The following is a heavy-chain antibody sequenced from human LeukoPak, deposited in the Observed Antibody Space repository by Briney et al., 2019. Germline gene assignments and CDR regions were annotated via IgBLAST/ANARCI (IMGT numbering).Heavy chain of an antibody. CDR3: ARVLYYYYYMDV. Sequence: SETLSLTCTVSGGSISSSSYYWGWIRQPPGKGLEWIGSIYYSGSTYYNPSLKSRVTISVDTSKNQFSPKLSSVTAADTAVYYCARVLYYYYYMDVWGKGTTVTVSS. CDR1: GGSISSSSYY. CDR2: IYYSGST. V-gene: IGHV4-39*07. J-gene: IGHJ6*03.